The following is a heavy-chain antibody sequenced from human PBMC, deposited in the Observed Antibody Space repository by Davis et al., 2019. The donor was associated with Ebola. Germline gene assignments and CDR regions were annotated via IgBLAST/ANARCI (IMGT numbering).Heavy chain of an antibody. J-gene: IGHJ4*02. D-gene: IGHD3-3*01. CDR1: GFTFSSYG. V-gene: IGHV3-30*18. Sequence: PGGSLRLSCAASGFTFSSYGMHWVRQAPGKGLEWVAVISYDGSNKYYADSVKGRFTISRDNSKNTLYLQMNSLRAEDTAVYYCAKVHDFWSGYYPDYWGQGTLVTVSS. CDR3: AKVHDFWSGYYPDY. CDR2: ISYDGSNK.